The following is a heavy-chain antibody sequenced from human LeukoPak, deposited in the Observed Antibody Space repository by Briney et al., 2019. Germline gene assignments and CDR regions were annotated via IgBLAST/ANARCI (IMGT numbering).Heavy chain of an antibody. CDR1: GFTFSSYG. CDR2: IWFDGSNK. J-gene: IGHJ3*02. Sequence: GGSLRLSCAASGFTFSSYGMHWVRQAPGKGLEWVAVIWFDGSNKFYADSVKGRFTISRDNAKNSLYLQMNSLRAEDTAVYHCARDVNYYDSSGPDIFDIWGQGTMVTVSS. D-gene: IGHD3-22*01. CDR3: ARDVNYYDSSGPDIFDI. V-gene: IGHV3-33*01.